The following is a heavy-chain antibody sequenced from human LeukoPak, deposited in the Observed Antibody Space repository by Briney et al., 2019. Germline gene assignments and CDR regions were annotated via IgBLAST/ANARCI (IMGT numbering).Heavy chain of an antibody. J-gene: IGHJ6*02. CDR2: IYYSGST. Sequence: SQTLSLTCTVSGGSISSGGYYWSWIRQHPGKGLEWIGYIYYSGSTYYNPSLKSRVTISADTSKNQFSLKLSSVTAADTAVYYCAREEVVPAAPFYYYYGMDVWGQGTTVTVSS. CDR3: AREEVVPAAPFYYYYGMDV. CDR1: GGSISSGGYY. D-gene: IGHD2-2*01. V-gene: IGHV4-31*03.